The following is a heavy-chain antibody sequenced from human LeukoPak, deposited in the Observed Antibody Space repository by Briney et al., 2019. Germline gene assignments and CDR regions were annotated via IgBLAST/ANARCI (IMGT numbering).Heavy chain of an antibody. CDR2: ISAGGTAI. V-gene: IGHV3-23*01. CDR1: GFTFAPYI. Sequence: GSLRLSCAASGFTFAPYIVSWVRQAPGKGLQWVSAISAGGTAIYYADSVKGRFTISRDDSNNMLYLQMNSLRDEDTATYYCAKGGYIGYNGLFDIWGQGTTVTVSS. J-gene: IGHJ3*02. D-gene: IGHD5-12*01. CDR3: AKGGYIGYNGLFDI.